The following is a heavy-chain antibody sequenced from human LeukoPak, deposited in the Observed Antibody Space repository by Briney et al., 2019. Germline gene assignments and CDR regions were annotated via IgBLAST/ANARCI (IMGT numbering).Heavy chain of an antibody. J-gene: IGHJ4*02. CDR1: GFTFNYYA. CDR2: ISSSGSTI. V-gene: IGHV3-11*01. Sequence: GGSLRLSCAASGFTFNYYAMSWIRQAPGKGLEWVSYISSSGSTIYYADSVKGRFTISRDNAKNSLYLQMNSLRAEDTAVYYCARVRREGGSSSWYPTYDYWGQGTLVTVSS. D-gene: IGHD6-13*01. CDR3: ARVRREGGSSSWYPTYDY.